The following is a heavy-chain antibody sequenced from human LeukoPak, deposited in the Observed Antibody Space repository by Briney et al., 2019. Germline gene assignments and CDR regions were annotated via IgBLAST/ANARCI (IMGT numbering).Heavy chain of an antibody. CDR3: AREARTSHNEFDY. Sequence: GRSLRLSCAASGFTFSSYALHWVRQAPGKGLEWVAVISYDGSNKYFADSVKGRFTISRDNAKNSVYLQMNSLRAEDTAVYYCAREARTSHNEFDYWGQGTLVTVSS. J-gene: IGHJ4*02. V-gene: IGHV3-30-3*01. CDR1: GFTFSSYA. CDR2: ISYDGSNK. D-gene: IGHD5-24*01.